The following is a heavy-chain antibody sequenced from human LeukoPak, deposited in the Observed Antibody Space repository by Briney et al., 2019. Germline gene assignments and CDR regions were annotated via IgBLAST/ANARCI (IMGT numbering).Heavy chain of an antibody. CDR1: DSTFSNYW. Sequence: GGSLRLSCAASDSTFSNYWMYWVRQAPGRRLVWVSRINSDGSATAYADSVKGRFTISRDNAKNTLYLQMNSLRGEDTAVYYCASAFLGPTLNYWGQGTLVTVSS. D-gene: IGHD1-26*01. J-gene: IGHJ4*02. V-gene: IGHV3-74*01. CDR2: INSDGSAT. CDR3: ASAFLGPTLNY.